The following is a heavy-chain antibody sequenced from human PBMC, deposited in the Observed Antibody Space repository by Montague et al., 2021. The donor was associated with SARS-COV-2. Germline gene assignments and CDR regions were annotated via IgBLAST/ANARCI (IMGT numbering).Heavy chain of an antibody. CDR3: ARAASQPPASWDRAYYYYGMDV. CDR1: GFTFSSYA. CDR2: ISYDGSNK. V-gene: IGHV3-30*04. J-gene: IGHJ6*02. D-gene: IGHD1-26*01. Sequence: SLRLSCAASGFTFSSYAMHWVRQAPGKGLEWVAVISYDGSNKYYADSVKGRFTISRDNSKNTLYLQMNSLRAEDTAVYYCARAASQPPASWDRAYYYYGMDVWGQGTTVTVSS.